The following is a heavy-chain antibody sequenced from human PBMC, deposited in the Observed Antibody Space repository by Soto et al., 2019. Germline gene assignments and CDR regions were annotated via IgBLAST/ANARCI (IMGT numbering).Heavy chain of an antibody. J-gene: IGHJ4*02. CDR3: AHTQVLRFALDYFDY. CDR2: IYWNDGK. D-gene: IGHD3-3*01. Sequence: GSGPTLVNPTQTLTLTCTFSGFSLSTSGVGVGWIRQPPGKALEWLALIYWNDGKRYSPSLKSRLTITKDTSKNQVVLTMTNMDPVDTATYYCAHTQVLRFALDYFDYWGQGTLVTVSS. V-gene: IGHV2-5*01. CDR1: GFSLSTSGVG.